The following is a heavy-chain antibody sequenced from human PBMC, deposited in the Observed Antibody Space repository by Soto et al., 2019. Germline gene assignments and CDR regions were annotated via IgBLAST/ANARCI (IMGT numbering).Heavy chain of an antibody. CDR3: ARDKKPQQEVDY. V-gene: IGHV1-18*01. J-gene: IGHJ4*01. CDR1: GYTFISYG. CDR2: ISAYNGNT. Sequence: GAAVKCSFKASGYTFISYGVSWVRQAPGQGLDWMGWISAYNGNTNYAQKLQGRVIMTTDTSTSTAYMELRSLRSDDTAVYYCARDKKPQQEVDYWGQGTLVTVST.